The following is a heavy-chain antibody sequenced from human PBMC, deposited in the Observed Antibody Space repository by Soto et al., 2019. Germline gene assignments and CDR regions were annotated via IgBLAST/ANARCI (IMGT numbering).Heavy chain of an antibody. J-gene: IGHJ4*02. V-gene: IGHV5-51*01. CDR3: ARGFGSYGYSGLNY. D-gene: IGHD5-18*01. CDR2: IYPGDSDT. CDR1: GYSFTSYW. Sequence: PGESLKISCKGSGYSFTSYWIGWVRQMPGKGLEWMGIIYPGDSDTRYSPSFQGQVTISADKSISTAYLQMNSLRDEDTAVYYCARGFGSYGYSGLNYWGPGTLVTVSS.